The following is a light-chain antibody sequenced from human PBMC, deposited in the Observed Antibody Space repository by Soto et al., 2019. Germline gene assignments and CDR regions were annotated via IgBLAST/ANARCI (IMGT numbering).Light chain of an antibody. Sequence: EIVMTQFPATLSVSPGESATLSCRASQSIRNYLAWYQQIPGQAPRLLIYAADTRAAGVPARFAGSGSGTEFTLTISSLQAEDFAVYYCQQYDTWPPITFGQGT. CDR1: QSIRNY. CDR3: QQYDTWPPIT. V-gene: IGKV3-15*01. CDR2: AAD. J-gene: IGKJ5*01.